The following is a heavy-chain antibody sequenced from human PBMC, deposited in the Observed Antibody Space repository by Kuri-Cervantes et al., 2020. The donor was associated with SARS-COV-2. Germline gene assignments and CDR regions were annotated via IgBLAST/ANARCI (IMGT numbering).Heavy chain of an antibody. V-gene: IGHV4-39*01. D-gene: IGHD3-3*01. CDR1: GGSISSSSYY. CDR2: IYYSGST. CDR3: ARGAYYDFWSGYYPAYHFDY. J-gene: IGHJ4*02. Sequence: SETLSLTCTVSGGSISSSSYYWGWIRQPPGKGLEWIGSIYYSGSTYYNPSLKSRVTISVDTSKNQFSLKLSSVTAADTAVYYCARGAYYDFWSGYYPAYHFDYWGQGTLVTVSS.